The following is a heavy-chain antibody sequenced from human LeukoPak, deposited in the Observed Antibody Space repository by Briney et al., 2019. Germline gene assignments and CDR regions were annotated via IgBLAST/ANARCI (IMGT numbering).Heavy chain of an antibody. D-gene: IGHD5-12*01. Sequence: PGRSPRLSCAASGFTFSSYALHWVRQAPGKGLEWVAVISYDGSNKYYADSVKGRFTISRDNSKNTLYLQMNSLRAEDTAVYYCERDREGGYDAGGDYWGQGTLVTVSS. V-gene: IGHV3-30-3*01. CDR1: GFTFSSYA. CDR3: ERDREGGYDAGGDY. J-gene: IGHJ4*02. CDR2: ISYDGSNK.